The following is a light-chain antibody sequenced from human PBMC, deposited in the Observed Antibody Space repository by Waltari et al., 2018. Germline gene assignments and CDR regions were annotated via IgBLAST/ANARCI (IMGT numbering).Light chain of an antibody. Sequence: AGLTQPPSVSKNLRQTATLTCTGNRNNVGNQGAAWLQQHQGHPPKLLSDRNNNRPSGISERFSASRSGNTATLTITGLQPEDEAHYYCTAWDNNLSAYLFGTGTEVTVL. V-gene: IGLV10-54*04. CDR2: RNN. CDR1: RNNVGNQG. J-gene: IGLJ1*01. CDR3: TAWDNNLSAYL.